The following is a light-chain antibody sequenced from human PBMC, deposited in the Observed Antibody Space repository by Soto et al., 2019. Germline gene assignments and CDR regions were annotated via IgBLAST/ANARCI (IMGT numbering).Light chain of an antibody. CDR3: QQANSFPFT. CDR2: AVS. Sequence: DIQMTQSPSSVSASVGDRFTITCRASQGVGNWLAWYQQKLGKAPKLLIYAVSSLQSGVPSRFSGTGSETDFTLTISSLQPEDFATYYCQQANSFPFTFGQGTRLEI. CDR1: QGVGNW. V-gene: IGKV1-12*01. J-gene: IGKJ5*01.